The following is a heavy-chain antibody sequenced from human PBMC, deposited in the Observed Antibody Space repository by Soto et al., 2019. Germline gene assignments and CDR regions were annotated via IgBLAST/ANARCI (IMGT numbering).Heavy chain of an antibody. CDR2: VYYRGTT. CDR3: ARLGGYYQSLDT. CDR1: GGSIDSYY. D-gene: IGHD3-22*01. Sequence: QVQLQESGPGLVKASETLSLTCTVSGGSIDSYYWSWIRQPPGKGLQWIGYVYYRGTTTYSPSLRSRVTISVARSKNQFSLKLTSVTAADTAVYYCARLGGYYQSLDTWGQGTLVTVSS. J-gene: IGHJ5*02. V-gene: IGHV4-59*08.